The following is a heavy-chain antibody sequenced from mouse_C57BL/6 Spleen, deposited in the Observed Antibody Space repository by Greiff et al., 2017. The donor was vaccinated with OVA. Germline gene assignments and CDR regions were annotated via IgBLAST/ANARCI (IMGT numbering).Heavy chain of an antibody. J-gene: IGHJ2*01. CDR2: ISSGGSYT. V-gene: IGHV5-6*02. Sequence: DVKLVESGGDLVKPGGSLKLSCAASGFTFSSYGMSWVRQTPDKRLEWVATISSGGSYTYYPDSVKGRFTISRDNAKNTLYLQMSSLKSEDTAMYYCARHYGDYWGQGTTLTVSS. CDR1: GFTFSSYG. CDR3: ARHYGDY. D-gene: IGHD1-1*01.